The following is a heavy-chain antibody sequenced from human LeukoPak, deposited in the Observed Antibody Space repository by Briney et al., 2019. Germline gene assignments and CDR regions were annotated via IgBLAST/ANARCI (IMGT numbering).Heavy chain of an antibody. CDR2: FYNSGRS. V-gene: IGHV4-59*01. CDR1: DDSISDYY. Sequence: SETLSLTCTVSDDSISDYYRGWIRQPPGKGLERIGYFYNSGRSTYNPSLKSRVTISADTSKNHFSLKLNSVTTADTAVYYCTRGAGWLIDYWGQGILVTVSS. J-gene: IGHJ4*02. D-gene: IGHD3-16*01. CDR3: TRGAGWLIDY.